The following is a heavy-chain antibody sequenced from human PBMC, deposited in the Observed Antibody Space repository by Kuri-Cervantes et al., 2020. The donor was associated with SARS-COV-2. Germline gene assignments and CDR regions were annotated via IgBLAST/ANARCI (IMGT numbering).Heavy chain of an antibody. CDR2: IYISGST. J-gene: IGHJ4*02. V-gene: IGHV4-4*07. CDR1: GDSISSYY. D-gene: IGHD2-2*03. Sequence: SETLSLTCTVSGDSISSYYWSWIRQPAGKGLEWIGRIYISGSTSYNPSLESRVTMSIDTSRNQFSLRLSSVTAADTAVYYCAGGYTGWISNWGQGTLVTVSS. CDR3: AGGYTGWISN.